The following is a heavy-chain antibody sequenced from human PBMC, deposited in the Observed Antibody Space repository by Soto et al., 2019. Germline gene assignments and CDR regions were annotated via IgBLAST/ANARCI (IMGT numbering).Heavy chain of an antibody. V-gene: IGHV3-53*01. CDR3: ARDRVESGYPEYFQH. CDR1: GFTVSNDY. CDR2: IYSGGST. Sequence: EVKLVESGGGLIQPGGSLRLSCAASGFTVSNDYMSWVRQAPGKGLEWVSVIYSGGSTYYADSVKGRFTISRDNSKNTLYLQMNSLRAEDTAVYYCARDRVESGYPEYFQHWGQGTLVTVSS. J-gene: IGHJ1*01. D-gene: IGHD3-22*01.